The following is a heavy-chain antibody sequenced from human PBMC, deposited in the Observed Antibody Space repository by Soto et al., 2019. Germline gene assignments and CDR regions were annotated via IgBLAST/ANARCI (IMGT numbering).Heavy chain of an antibody. CDR3: AKDRRAGGNSAFYFDF. CDR1: GFKFSNYA. D-gene: IGHD3-16*01. J-gene: IGHJ4*02. V-gene: IGHV3-23*01. Sequence: GGSLRLPCAASGFKFSNYAMSWARQAPGKGLEWVSLISATGGGTYYADSVKGRFTISRDNPHNTLYLQVHSLTAEDTAVYYCAKDRRAGGNSAFYFDFWGEGAQVIVSS. CDR2: ISATGGGT.